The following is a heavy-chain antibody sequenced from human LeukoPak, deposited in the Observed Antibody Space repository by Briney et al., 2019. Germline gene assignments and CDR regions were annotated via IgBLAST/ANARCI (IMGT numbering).Heavy chain of an antibody. D-gene: IGHD5-18*01. CDR1: GGTFSSYA. CDR3: ARRGYSYGQVYYYYYMDV. V-gene: IGHV1-69*05. Sequence: SVKVSCKASGGTFSSYAISWVRQAPGQGLEWMGGIIPIFGTANYAQKFQGRVTITTDESTSTAYMELSSLRSEDTAVYYCARRGYSYGQVYYYYYMDVWGKGTTVTVSS. J-gene: IGHJ6*03. CDR2: IIPIFGTA.